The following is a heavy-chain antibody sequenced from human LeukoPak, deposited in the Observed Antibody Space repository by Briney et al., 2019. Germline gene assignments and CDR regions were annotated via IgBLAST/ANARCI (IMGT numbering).Heavy chain of an antibody. CDR3: ARQSGGLNAFDI. J-gene: IGHJ3*02. CDR2: IYPGDSDT. D-gene: IGHD2-15*01. Sequence: PGESLKISCKGSGNSFTTYWIGWVRQMPGKGLEWMGIIYPGDSDTRYSPSFQGQVTISPDKSITTAYLQWNSLKASDTAIYYCARQSGGLNAFDIWGQGTMVTVSS. CDR1: GNSFTTYW. V-gene: IGHV5-51*01.